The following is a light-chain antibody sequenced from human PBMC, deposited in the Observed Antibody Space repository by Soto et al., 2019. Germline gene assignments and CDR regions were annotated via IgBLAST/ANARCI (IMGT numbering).Light chain of an antibody. CDR1: QSVTSGY. CDR3: QQYDTSPWA. J-gene: IGKJ1*01. Sequence: EIVVTQSPGTLSLSPGESATLSCRASQSVTSGYLAWYQQKPGRAPRLLIYDASSRASDIPDRFSGTGSGTDFTLTISRLEPDDFAVYHCQQYDTSPWAFGQGTKVDIK. V-gene: IGKV3-20*01. CDR2: DAS.